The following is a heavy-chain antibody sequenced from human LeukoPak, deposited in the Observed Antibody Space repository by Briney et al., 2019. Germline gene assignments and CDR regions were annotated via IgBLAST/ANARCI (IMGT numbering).Heavy chain of an antibody. CDR1: GFTFSSYG. V-gene: IGHV3-30*18. J-gene: IGHJ6*02. CDR3: AKEVGYGMDV. D-gene: IGHD1-26*01. CDR2: IPYDGSNK. Sequence: GGSLRLSCAASGFTFSSYGFHWVRQAPGKGLEWVAVIPYDGSNKYYEDSVKGRFTISRDNSKNTLYLQMNTLRAEDTAVYYCAKEVGYGMDVWGQGTTVTVSS.